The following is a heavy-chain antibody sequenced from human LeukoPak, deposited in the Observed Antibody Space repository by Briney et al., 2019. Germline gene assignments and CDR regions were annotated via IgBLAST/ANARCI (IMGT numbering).Heavy chain of an antibody. CDR1: GGSISSYY. V-gene: IGHV4-59*08. CDR2: IYDSGST. D-gene: IGHD2-8*01. J-gene: IGHJ4*02. Sequence: SGTLSLTCDVSGGSISSYYWSWIRQPPGKGLEWIAYIYDSGSTSGTTNYNPSLRSRVTISVDTSKNQLSLKLTSVTAADTAVYYCARAAARYCTTGVCYTYGAPYFDYWGQGTLVTVSS. CDR3: ARAAARYCTTGVCYTYGAPYFDY.